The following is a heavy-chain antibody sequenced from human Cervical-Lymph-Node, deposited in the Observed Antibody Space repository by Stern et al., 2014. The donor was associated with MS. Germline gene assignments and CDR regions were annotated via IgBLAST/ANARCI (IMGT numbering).Heavy chain of an antibody. J-gene: IGHJ6*02. V-gene: IGHV3-33*01. CDR3: ARRRSLLGPYAMDV. Sequence: VQLEESGGGVVQPGRSLRLSCAASGFTFENYGMHWVRQAPGKGLEWVALIWYDATEEYYADSVKGRFIISRDNSKNILNLQMNRLRAEDTAVYYCARRRSLLGPYAMDVGGQGTPVTVSS. CDR1: GFTFENYG. CDR2: IWYDATEE. D-gene: IGHD3-16*01.